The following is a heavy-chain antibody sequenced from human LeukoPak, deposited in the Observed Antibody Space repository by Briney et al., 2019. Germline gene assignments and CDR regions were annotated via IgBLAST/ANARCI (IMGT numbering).Heavy chain of an antibody. CDR1: GFTFTTYA. Sequence: GGSLRLSCAASGFTFTTYAMHWVRQAPGKGLEYISAISDNGGSTSYAKSVKGRFAISRDNSKNTLYLQVGSLRPEDMAVYYCARVVGTSDYSDYWGQGTLVTVSS. D-gene: IGHD3-22*01. V-gene: IGHV3-64*01. J-gene: IGHJ4*02. CDR2: ISDNGGST. CDR3: ARVVGTSDYSDY.